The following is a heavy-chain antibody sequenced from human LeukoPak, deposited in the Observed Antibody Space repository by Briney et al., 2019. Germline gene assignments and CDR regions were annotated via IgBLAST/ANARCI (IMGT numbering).Heavy chain of an antibody. D-gene: IGHD6-25*01. CDR1: GFTFSNYA. J-gene: IGHJ5*02. CDR2: ISGSGGST. V-gene: IGHV3-23*01. Sequence: PGGSLRLSCAASGFTFSNYAMSWVRQAPGKGLEWVSAISGSGGSTYYADSVKGRFTISRDNAKNSVYLQMNSLRAEDTGVYYCARSSGRWFDPWGQGTLVTVSS. CDR3: ARSSGRWFDP.